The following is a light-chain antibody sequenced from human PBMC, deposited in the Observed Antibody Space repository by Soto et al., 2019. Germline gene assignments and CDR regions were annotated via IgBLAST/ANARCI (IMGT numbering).Light chain of an antibody. CDR1: QSVSSY. CDR2: DAS. J-gene: IGKJ5*01. CDR3: QQRSSNWPPVT. Sequence: EIVLTQSPATLSLSPGERATLSCRASQSVSSYLAWYQQKPGQAPRLLIYDASNRSTGIPARFSGSWSGTDFTLTLSSLEPEDFAVYYCQQRSSNWPPVTFGQGTRLEIK. V-gene: IGKV3-11*01.